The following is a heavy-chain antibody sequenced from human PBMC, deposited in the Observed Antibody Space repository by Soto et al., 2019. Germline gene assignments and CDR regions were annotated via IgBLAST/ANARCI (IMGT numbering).Heavy chain of an antibody. CDR2: FDYNGVT. V-gene: IGHV4-39*01. J-gene: IGHJ4*02. D-gene: IGHD2-2*01. CDR3: GRVMIGTSRHTDSDY. Sequence: SETLSLTCSVSGASISSRDYYWGWIRQTPGKGLEWIGNFDYNGVTYYNPSLKSRVTVSKDTSKNQFSLKVASVTAADTAIYYYGRVMIGTSRHTDSDYWGQGTQVTVSS. CDR1: GASISSRDYY.